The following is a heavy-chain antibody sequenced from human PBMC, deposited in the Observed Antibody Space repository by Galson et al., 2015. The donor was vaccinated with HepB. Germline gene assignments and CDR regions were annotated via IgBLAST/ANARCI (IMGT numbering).Heavy chain of an antibody. V-gene: IGHV3-23*01. CDR1: GLTFSSFA. CDR3: AKEAAATGSTDFDY. D-gene: IGHD6-13*01. J-gene: IGHJ4*02. CDR2: ISGSGDST. Sequence: SLRLSCAASGLTFSSFAMSWVRQAPGKGLEWVSAISGSGDSTFYADSVKGRFTISRDNSKNTLYLQMNSLRAGDTAVYYCAKEAAATGSTDFDYWGQGTLVTVSS.